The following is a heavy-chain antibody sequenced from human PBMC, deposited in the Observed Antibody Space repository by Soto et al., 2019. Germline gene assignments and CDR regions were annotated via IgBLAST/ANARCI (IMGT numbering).Heavy chain of an antibody. J-gene: IGHJ3*02. Sequence: GGSLRLSCAASGFTFSDYDMSWIRQAPGKGLEWVSYISSSGSSIYYADSVKGRFTISRDNAKNSLYLQMNSLRAEDPTVYYCARDMSPTFRLSPVDIWGQGTMVTVSS. CDR2: ISSSGSSI. D-gene: IGHD1-26*01. CDR1: GFTFSDYD. V-gene: IGHV3-11*01. CDR3: ARDMSPTFRLSPVDI.